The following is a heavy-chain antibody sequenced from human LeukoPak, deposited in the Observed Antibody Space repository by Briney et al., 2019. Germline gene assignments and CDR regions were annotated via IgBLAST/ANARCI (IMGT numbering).Heavy chain of an antibody. V-gene: IGHV1-18*01. CDR1: GYTFTSYG. J-gene: IGHJ5*02. CDR3: ARVGIAVAGTGSWFDP. D-gene: IGHD6-19*01. Sequence: ASVKVSCKASGYTFTSYGISWVRQAPGQGLEWMGWFSAYNGNTNYAQKLQGRVTMTTDTSTSTAYMELRSLRSDDTAVYYCARVGIAVAGTGSWFDPWGQGTLVTVSS. CDR2: FSAYNGNT.